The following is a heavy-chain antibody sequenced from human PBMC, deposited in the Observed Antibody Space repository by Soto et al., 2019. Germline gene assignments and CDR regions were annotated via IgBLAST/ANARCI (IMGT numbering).Heavy chain of an antibody. D-gene: IGHD6-13*01. Sequence: EVQLVESGGGLVQPGGSLRLSCAASGFTVSSNYMSWVRQAPGKGLEWVSVIYSGGSTYYADSVKGRFTISRDNSKNTPYLQMNSPRAEDTAVYNCARDRSSWYAPRGMDVWGQGTTVTVS. J-gene: IGHJ6*02. CDR1: GFTVSSNY. CDR3: ARDRSSWYAPRGMDV. V-gene: IGHV3-66*01. CDR2: IYSGGST.